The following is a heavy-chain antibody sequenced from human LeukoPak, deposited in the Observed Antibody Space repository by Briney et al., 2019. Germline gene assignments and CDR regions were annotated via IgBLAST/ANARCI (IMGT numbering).Heavy chain of an antibody. V-gene: IGHV3-23*01. CDR3: AKDVLSGTYYHFDQ. Sequence: GGSLRLSCAASGFTFSSYAMNWVRQAPGKGLERVSGISGSGSNTYYADSVMGRFTISRDNSKNTLYLQMNSLRAEDTAVYYCAKDVLSGTYYHFDQWGQGTLVTVSS. J-gene: IGHJ4*02. CDR2: ISGSGSNT. CDR1: GFTFSSYA. D-gene: IGHD1-26*01.